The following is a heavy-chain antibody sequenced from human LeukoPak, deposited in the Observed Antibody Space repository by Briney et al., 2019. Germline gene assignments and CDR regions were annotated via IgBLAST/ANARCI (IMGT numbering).Heavy chain of an antibody. V-gene: IGHV3-74*01. J-gene: IGHJ4*02. CDR3: ASFGISWRSSY. Sequence: GGSLRLSCAASGSSFSSHWVPWVRQAPGKGLVWVSRISDDGSYTSNVDSVKGRFTISRDNVNNMLYPHMNSLRAEDTAVYYCASFGISWRSSYWGQGTLVTVSS. CDR1: GSSFSSHW. D-gene: IGHD2-21*01. CDR2: ISDDGSYT.